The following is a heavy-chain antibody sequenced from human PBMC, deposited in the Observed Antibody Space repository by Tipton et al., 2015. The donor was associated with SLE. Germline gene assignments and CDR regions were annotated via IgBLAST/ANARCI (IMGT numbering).Heavy chain of an antibody. CDR1: GGSFSGYF. CDR2: INHGGST. V-gene: IGHV4-34*01. CDR3: ARGLNVFDSSALDAFDI. D-gene: IGHD3-22*01. J-gene: IGHJ3*02. Sequence: TLSLTCVVYGGSFSGYFWSWIRQPPGKGLEWIGEINHGGSTNHNSSLKSRVTLSVDTSKSQFSLRLSSVTAADTGVYYCARGLNVFDSSALDAFDIWRHGKLVTVSA.